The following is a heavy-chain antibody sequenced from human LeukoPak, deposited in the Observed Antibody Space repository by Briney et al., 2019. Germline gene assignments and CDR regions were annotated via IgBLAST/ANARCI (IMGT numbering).Heavy chain of an antibody. D-gene: IGHD6-19*01. CDR3: ARVVAVAGLRGYYYYMDV. Sequence: PSETLSLTCSVSGDSISGSYWNWIRQSPGKGLEWIGYVSDSGSTNYNPSLKSRVTISADTSKNQFPLKLSSVTAADTAVYYCARVVAVAGLRGYYYYMDVWGKGTTVTISS. V-gene: IGHV4-59*01. CDR1: GDSISGSY. CDR2: VSDSGST. J-gene: IGHJ6*03.